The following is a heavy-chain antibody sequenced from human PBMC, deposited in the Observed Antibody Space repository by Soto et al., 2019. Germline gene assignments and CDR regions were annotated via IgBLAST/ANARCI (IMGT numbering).Heavy chain of an antibody. V-gene: IGHV1-69*06. CDR1: GSTFSSYA. J-gene: IGHJ4*02. CDR2: IIPIFGTA. CDR3: ARAEQQLYYGY. Sequence: GASVKVSCKASGSTFSSYAISWVRQAPGQGLEWMGGIIPIFGTANYAQKFQGRVTITADKSTSTAYMELSSLRSEDTAVYYCARAEQQLYYGYWGQGTLVTVSS. D-gene: IGHD6-13*01.